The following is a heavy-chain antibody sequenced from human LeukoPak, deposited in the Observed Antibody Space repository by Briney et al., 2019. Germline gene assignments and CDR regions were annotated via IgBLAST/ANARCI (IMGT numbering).Heavy chain of an antibody. CDR1: GFTFSNAW. D-gene: IGHD1-14*01. Sequence: PGGSLRLSCAASGFTFSNAWMCWVRQAPGKGLEWVARIRAGGTTDYAAPVKGRFTISRDDSMNTLSLQMDSLKTGDTAVYYCAADVPSPLAQIDYWGQGTPVTVSS. CDR3: AADVPSPLAQIDY. CDR2: IRAGGTT. V-gene: IGHV3-15*01. J-gene: IGHJ4*02.